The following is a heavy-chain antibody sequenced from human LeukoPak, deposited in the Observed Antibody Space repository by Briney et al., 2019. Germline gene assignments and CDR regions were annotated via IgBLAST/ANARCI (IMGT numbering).Heavy chain of an antibody. Sequence: SQTLSLTCAISGDSVSSNSAAWNWIRQSPSRGLEWLGRTYYRSKWFHDYALSVKSRITFNPDTSKNQFSLQLNSVTPEDTAVYYCARDQGAVAAKGYYFDYWGQGTLVTVSS. D-gene: IGHD6-19*01. V-gene: IGHV6-1*01. CDR3: ARDQGAVAAKGYYFDY. CDR2: TYYRSKWFH. CDR1: GDSVSSNSAA. J-gene: IGHJ4*02.